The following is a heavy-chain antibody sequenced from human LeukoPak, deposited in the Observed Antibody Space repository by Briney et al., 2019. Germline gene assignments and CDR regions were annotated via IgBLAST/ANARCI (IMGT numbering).Heavy chain of an antibody. J-gene: IGHJ4*02. CDR2: ISGRGDRT. Sequence: GGSLRLSCAASGFTFSSYAMSWVRQAPGKGLEWVSAISGRGDRTYYADSVKGRFTISRDNSKNTLYLQMNSLRAEDTAVYYCAKEQSSSGFFDYWGQGTMVTVSS. CDR3: AKEQSSSGFFDY. D-gene: IGHD6-6*01. V-gene: IGHV3-23*01. CDR1: GFTFSSYA.